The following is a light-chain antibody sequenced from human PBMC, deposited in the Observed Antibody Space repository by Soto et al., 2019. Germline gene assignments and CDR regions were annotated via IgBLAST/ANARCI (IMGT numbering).Light chain of an antibody. Sequence: EIVMTQSPATLSVSPGEGATLSCRASQSVSSKLAWYQQKPGQAPRLLIYGASTRATGIPARFSGSGSGTDFSLTISSLQSEDFAVYYCQQYKQWPQLTFGGGTKVDIK. CDR2: GAS. CDR3: QQYKQWPQLT. CDR1: QSVSSK. V-gene: IGKV3-15*01. J-gene: IGKJ4*01.